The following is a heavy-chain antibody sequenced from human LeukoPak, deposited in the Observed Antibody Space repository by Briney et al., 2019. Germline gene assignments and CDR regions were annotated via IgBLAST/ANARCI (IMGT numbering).Heavy chain of an antibody. V-gene: IGHV3-74*01. CDR3: AKSDWFDP. CDR2: IKSDGSSP. J-gene: IGHJ5*02. CDR1: GFTFSNYW. Sequence: GGSLRLSCATSGFTFSNYWMSWLRQAPGKGLMWVSRIKSDGSSPTYAESVKGRFTISRDNARKTLYLQMNSLRVDDTAVCYCAKSDWFDPWGRGTLVTVSS.